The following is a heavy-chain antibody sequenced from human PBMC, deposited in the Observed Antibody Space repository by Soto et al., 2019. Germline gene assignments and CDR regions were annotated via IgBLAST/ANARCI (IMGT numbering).Heavy chain of an antibody. V-gene: IGHV4-59*01. Sequence: QVQLQESGPGLVKPSETLSLTCTVSGGSISSYYWSWIRQPPGKGLEWIGYIYYSGSTNYNPSLKSPVTISVDTSKNRFSLKLSSVTAADTAVYYCARDSRDDFGYDYYYMDVWGKGTTVTVSS. CDR1: GGSISSYY. J-gene: IGHJ6*03. CDR2: IYYSGST. CDR3: ARDSRDDFGYDYYYMDV. D-gene: IGHD3-3*01.